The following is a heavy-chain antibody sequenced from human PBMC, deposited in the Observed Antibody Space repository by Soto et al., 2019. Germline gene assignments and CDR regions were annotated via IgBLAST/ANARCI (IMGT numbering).Heavy chain of an antibody. CDR1: GFTFDVYT. CDR2: ISWNSRTI. V-gene: IGHV3-9*01. Sequence: LRLSCAASGFTFDVYTIHWVRQAPGKGLEWVSGISWNSRTIGYADSVKGRFTISRDNAKNSLYLQMNGLRPEDTALYYCAKESNLYQGLTGVDDWGQGTLVTVSS. D-gene: IGHD3-9*01. CDR3: AKESNLYQGLTGVDD. J-gene: IGHJ4*02.